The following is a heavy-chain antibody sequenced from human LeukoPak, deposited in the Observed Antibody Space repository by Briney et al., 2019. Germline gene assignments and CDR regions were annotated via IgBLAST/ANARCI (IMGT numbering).Heavy chain of an antibody. Sequence: PSETLSLTCTVSRXSISSSSYFWGWVRQSPTHGLEWIRNIYFGGRTYYNPSLNSRVTISVETSKNQFSLKLTSVTAADTAVYLCAKGWSGTYPLDSWGRGTLVTVSS. CDR2: IYFGGRT. J-gene: IGHJ4*02. D-gene: IGHD3-3*01. V-gene: IGHV4-39*01. CDR1: RXSISSSSYF. CDR3: AKGWSGTYPLDS.